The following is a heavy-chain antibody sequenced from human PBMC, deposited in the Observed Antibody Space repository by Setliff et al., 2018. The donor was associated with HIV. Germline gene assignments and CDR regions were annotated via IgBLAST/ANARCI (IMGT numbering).Heavy chain of an antibody. D-gene: IGHD5-12*01. V-gene: IGHV4-4*08. CDR2: IYTSGLH. Sequence: ETLSLTCTVSGDSISRYYWSWIRQPPGKGLEWIGYIYTSGLHHYNPPLKSRATISVDTSKNQFSLRLNSVTAADTDGYYCARGATLLPGYSDRWEYFYMDVWGKGTTVTVSS. J-gene: IGHJ6*03. CDR3: ARGATLLPGYSDRWEYFYMDV. CDR1: GDSISRYY.